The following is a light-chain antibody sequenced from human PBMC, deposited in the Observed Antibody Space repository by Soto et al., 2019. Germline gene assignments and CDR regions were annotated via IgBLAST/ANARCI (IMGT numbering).Light chain of an antibody. CDR3: GTWDDSLSGWL. CDR1: NSNIGRNF. Sequence: QPVLTQPPSASGTPGQRITISCSGDNSNIGRNFVFWYQHLPGTAPKLLIYNDTQRPSGVPDRFSGSRSGTSASLAISGLQSGDEADYYCGTWDDSLSGWLFASGTKLTVL. CDR2: NDT. J-gene: IGLJ3*02. V-gene: IGLV1-47*02.